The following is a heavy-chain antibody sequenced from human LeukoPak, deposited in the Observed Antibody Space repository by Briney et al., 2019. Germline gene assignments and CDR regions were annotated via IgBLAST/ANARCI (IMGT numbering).Heavy chain of an antibody. Sequence: SETLSLTCTVSGGSISTYHWSWIRQPPGKGLEWIGYFYYNGDTNYSPSLKSRVVISADTSQNQLSLMVRSVTAADTALYYCARELGSAFDIWGQGITVIVSS. V-gene: IGHV4-59*01. CDR2: FYYNGDT. CDR3: ARELGSAFDI. J-gene: IGHJ3*02. CDR1: GGSISTYH. D-gene: IGHD3-3*02.